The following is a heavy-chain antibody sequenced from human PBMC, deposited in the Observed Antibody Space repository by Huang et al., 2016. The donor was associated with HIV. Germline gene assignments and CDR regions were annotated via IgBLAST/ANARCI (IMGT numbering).Heavy chain of an antibody. Sequence: EVQLVESGGGLVKPGGSLRLSCAASGFSLDSYNMYWVRQTPEKGLQWVSSISPSSSFIDYADSVKGRFSISRDNAKNSLYLQMNNLRGEDTAVYYCARDRGQQLSPFDSWGQGTLVTVSS. J-gene: IGHJ4*02. CDR1: GFSLDSYN. D-gene: IGHD6-13*01. CDR3: ARDRGQQLSPFDS. CDR2: ISPSSSFI. V-gene: IGHV3-21*01.